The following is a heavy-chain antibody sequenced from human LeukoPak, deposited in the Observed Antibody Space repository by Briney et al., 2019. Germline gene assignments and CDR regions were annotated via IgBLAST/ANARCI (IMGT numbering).Heavy chain of an antibody. CDR3: ASESVPAASIFDY. D-gene: IGHD2-2*01. V-gene: IGHV1-69*13. CDR2: IIPIFGTA. CDR1: GGTFSSYA. J-gene: IGHJ4*02. Sequence: ASVKVSCKASGGTFSSYAISWVRRAPGQGLEWMGGIIPIFGTANYAQKFQGRVTITADESTSTAYTELSSLRSEDTAVYYCASESVPAASIFDYWGQGTLVTVSS.